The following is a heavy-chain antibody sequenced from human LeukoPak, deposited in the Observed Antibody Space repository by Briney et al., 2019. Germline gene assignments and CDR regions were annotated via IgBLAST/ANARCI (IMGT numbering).Heavy chain of an antibody. CDR3: ARTRAAAAVYYYYYYYYMDV. D-gene: IGHD6-13*01. Sequence: SETLSLTCTVSGYFISSGYYWGWIRQPPGKGLQWIGSIHHSGSTYYNPSLKSRVTISVDTSKNQFSLKLSSVTAADTAVYYCARTRAAAAVYYYYYYYYMDVWGKGTTVTVSS. J-gene: IGHJ6*03. V-gene: IGHV4-38-2*02. CDR1: GYFISSGYY. CDR2: IHHSGST.